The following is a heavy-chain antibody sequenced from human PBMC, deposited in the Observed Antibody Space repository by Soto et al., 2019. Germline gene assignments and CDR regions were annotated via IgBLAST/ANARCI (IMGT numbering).Heavy chain of an antibody. V-gene: IGHV4-39*01. J-gene: IGHJ4*02. Sequence: SETLSLTCTVSGTSVSSTDYYWGWIRQPPGKGLEWITSIYYTGMTYYNPSLKSRVTISVDTSKNQFSLKLSSVTAADRAVYYFATGPSSSNGYRQFDYLGQGTLVTVS. CDR2: IYYTGMT. CDR1: GTSVSSTDYY. D-gene: IGHD5-18*01. CDR3: ATGPSSSNGYRQFDY.